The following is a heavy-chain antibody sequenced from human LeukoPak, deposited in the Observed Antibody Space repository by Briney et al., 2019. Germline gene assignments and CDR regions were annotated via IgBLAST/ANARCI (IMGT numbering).Heavy chain of an antibody. CDR2: INPKRGGT. CDR3: ARDIGDSSGDYWYFDL. V-gene: IGHV1-2*02. Sequence: ASVKVSCKASGYTFTGYYMHWMRQAPGQGLEWMGWINPKRGGTKYARKFQGRVTMTRDTSISTAYMELSSLRSDDTAVYYCARDIGDSSGDYWYFDLWGRGTLVTVSS. D-gene: IGHD3-22*01. CDR1: GYTFTGYY. J-gene: IGHJ2*01.